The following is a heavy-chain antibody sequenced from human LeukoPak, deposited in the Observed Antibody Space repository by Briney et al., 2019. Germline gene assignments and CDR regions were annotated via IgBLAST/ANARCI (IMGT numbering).Heavy chain of an antibody. Sequence: PSETLSLTCAVYGGSFSGYYWSWIRQPPGKGLEWIGEINHSGSTNYNPSLKSRVTISADTSKNQFSLKLSSVTAADTAVYYYARADDCSGGSCWFDPWGQGTLATVSS. CDR2: INHSGST. CDR3: ARADDCSGGSCWFDP. V-gene: IGHV4-34*01. D-gene: IGHD2-15*01. CDR1: GGSFSGYY. J-gene: IGHJ5*02.